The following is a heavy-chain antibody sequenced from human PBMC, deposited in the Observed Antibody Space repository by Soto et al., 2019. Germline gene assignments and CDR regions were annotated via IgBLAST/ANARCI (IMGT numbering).Heavy chain of an antibody. J-gene: IGHJ6*02. D-gene: IGHD1-26*01. CDR1: GFTFSSYE. CDR3: ANGPVVGANYKYYDMDV. V-gene: IGHV3-48*03. CDR2: ISRSGSTI. Sequence: QPGGSLRLSCGASGFTFSSYEMNWVRQAPGKGLEWVSYISRSGSTIYYADSVKGRFTISRDNAKNSLYLQMDNLRAEDTAHYFCANGPVVGANYKYYDMDVWGRGTTVTVSS.